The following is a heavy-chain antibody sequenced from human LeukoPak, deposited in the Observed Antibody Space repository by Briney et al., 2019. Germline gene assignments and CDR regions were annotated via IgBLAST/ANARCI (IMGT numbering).Heavy chain of an antibody. D-gene: IGHD6-13*01. CDR2: ISKSSSTV. Sequence: PGGSLRLSCAASGFTFSGYNMNWVRQAPGKGLEWVSYISKSSSTVYYADSVKGRFTISRDNAKYSLYLQMNSLRAEDTAVYYCASVGSSSWRYWGQGTLVTVSS. CDR3: ASVGSSSWRY. V-gene: IGHV3-48*01. CDR1: GFTFSGYN. J-gene: IGHJ4*02.